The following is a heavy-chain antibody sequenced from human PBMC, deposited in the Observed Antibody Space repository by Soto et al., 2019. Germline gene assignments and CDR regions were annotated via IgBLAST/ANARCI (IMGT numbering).Heavy chain of an antibody. CDR1: GYSVSSYW. V-gene: IGHV5-51*01. D-gene: IGHD1-26*01. CDR3: ARTTGTYPDF. Sequence: VESQTSSGKRPGYSVSSYWSAWERQMPGKGLELMGIIYPGDSDTRYSPSFQGQVTISADKSISTAYLQWSSLKASDAAMYYCARTTGTYPDFWGLGTLVTVSS. CDR2: IYPGDSDT. J-gene: IGHJ4*02.